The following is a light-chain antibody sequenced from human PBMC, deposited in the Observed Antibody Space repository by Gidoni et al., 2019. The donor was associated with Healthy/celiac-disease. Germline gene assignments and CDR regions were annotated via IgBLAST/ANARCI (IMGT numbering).Light chain of an antibody. Sequence: LTQPRSVSGSPGQSVTISCTGTSSDVGGYNYVSWYQQHPGKAPKLMIYDVSKRPSGVPDRFSGSKSGNTASLTISGLQAEDEADYYCCSYAGSSPVYVFGTGTKVTVL. CDR3: CSYAGSSPVYV. CDR1: SSDVGGYNY. CDR2: DVS. J-gene: IGLJ1*01. V-gene: IGLV2-11*01.